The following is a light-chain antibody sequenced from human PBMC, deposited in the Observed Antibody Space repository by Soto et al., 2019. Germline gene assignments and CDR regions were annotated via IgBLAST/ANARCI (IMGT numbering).Light chain of an antibody. CDR2: GNS. J-gene: IGLJ3*02. Sequence: QSVLTQPPSVSGAPGQRVTISCTGYNSNIGAGYDVHWYQQLPGTAPKLLIYGNSNRPSGVPDRFSASKSGTSASLAITGLPAAYGADYYCQPYASPLSPGVFGGGTKLTVL. CDR3: QPYASPLSPGV. V-gene: IGLV1-40*01. CDR1: NSNIGAGYD.